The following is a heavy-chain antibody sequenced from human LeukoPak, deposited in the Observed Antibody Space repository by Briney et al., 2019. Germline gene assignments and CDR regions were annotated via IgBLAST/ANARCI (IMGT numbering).Heavy chain of an antibody. D-gene: IGHD3-22*01. CDR3: ATSYDRSGYPPFQH. CDR1: GGSLSSSTNY. Sequence: SETLSLTCTVSGGSLSSSTNYWGWIRQPPGKGLEWIGSIYYSGNTFYNPSLKSRVTISVDTSKNQFSLKLTSVTAADTAVYYCATSYDRSGYPPFQHWGQGTLVTVSS. CDR2: IYYSGNT. V-gene: IGHV4-39*01. J-gene: IGHJ1*01.